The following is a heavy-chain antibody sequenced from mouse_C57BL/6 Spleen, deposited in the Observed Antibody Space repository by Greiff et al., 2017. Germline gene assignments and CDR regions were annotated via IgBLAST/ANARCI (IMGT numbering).Heavy chain of an antibody. CDR3: VRHRGVYGHYALFAY. CDR1: GFSFNTYA. CDR2: IRSKSNNYAT. D-gene: IGHD2-1*01. J-gene: IGHJ3*01. Sequence: EVQGVESGGGLVQPKGSLKLSCAASGFSFNTYAMNWVRQAPGKGLEWVARIRSKSNNYATYYADSVKDRFTISRDDSESMLYLKMNNLKTEDTAMYYCVRHRGVYGHYALFAYWGQGTLVTGSA. V-gene: IGHV10-1*01.